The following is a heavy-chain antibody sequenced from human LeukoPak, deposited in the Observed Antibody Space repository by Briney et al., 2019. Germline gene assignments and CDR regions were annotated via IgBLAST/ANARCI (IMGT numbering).Heavy chain of an antibody. CDR3: ARSLAYCGGDCYWGLSYFDY. D-gene: IGHD2-21*02. CDR2: IYTSGST. V-gene: IGHV4-61*02. J-gene: IGHJ4*02. CDR1: GGSISSGSYY. Sequence: PSETLSLTCTDSGGSISSGSYYWSWIRQPAGKGLEWIGRIYTSGSTNYNPSLKSRVTISVDTSKNQFSLKLSSVTAADTAVYYCARSLAYCGGDCYWGLSYFDYWGQGTLVTVSS.